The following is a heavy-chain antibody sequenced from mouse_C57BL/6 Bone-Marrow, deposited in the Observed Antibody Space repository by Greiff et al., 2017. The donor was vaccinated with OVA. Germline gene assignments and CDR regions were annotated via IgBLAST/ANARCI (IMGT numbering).Heavy chain of an antibody. CDR1: GFTFSSYA. CDR3: ASLIYDGYYVSVVDY. V-gene: IGHV5-4*03. J-gene: IGHJ4*01. CDR2: ISDGGSYT. D-gene: IGHD2-3*01. Sequence: EVNVVESGGGLVKPGGSLKLSCAASGFTFSSYAMSWVRQTPEKRLEWVATISDGGSYTYYPDNVKGRFTISRDNAKNNLYLQMSHLKSEDTAMYYCASLIYDGYYVSVVDYWGQGTSVTVSS.